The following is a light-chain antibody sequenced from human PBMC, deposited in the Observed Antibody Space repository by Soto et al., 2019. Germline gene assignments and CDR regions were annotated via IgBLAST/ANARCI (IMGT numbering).Light chain of an antibody. Sequence: SSELTQPPSVSVAPGKTARITCGGNNIGSRRVHWYQQRPGQAPVLVIYYDSDRPSGIPERFSGSNSGNSATLTISRVEAGDEADYYCQVWDISSGHVVFGGGTKLTVL. CDR3: QVWDISSGHVV. V-gene: IGLV3-21*04. CDR1: NIGSRR. CDR2: YDS. J-gene: IGLJ2*01.